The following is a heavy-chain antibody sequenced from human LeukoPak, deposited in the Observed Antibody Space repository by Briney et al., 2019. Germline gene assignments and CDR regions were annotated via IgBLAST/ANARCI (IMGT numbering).Heavy chain of an antibody. V-gene: IGHV3-30*18. J-gene: IGHJ5*02. D-gene: IGHD1-14*01. CDR1: GFTFSSYG. CDR3: AKEYLSGFDP. CDR2: ISHDGNNK. Sequence: PGRSLRLSCTASGFTFSSYGMHWVRQAPGKGLEGVAIISHDGNNKYYADSVKGRFTISRDSSKNTLYLQMNSLRAEDTAVYYCAKEYLSGFDPWGQGTLVTVSS.